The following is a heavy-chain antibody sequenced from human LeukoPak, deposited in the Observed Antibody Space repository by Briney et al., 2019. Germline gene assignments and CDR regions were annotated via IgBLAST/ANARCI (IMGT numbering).Heavy chain of an antibody. J-gene: IGHJ4*02. CDR1: GFTFSSYA. D-gene: IGHD1-26*01. Sequence: GGALRLSCAASGFTFSSYATSWVRQAPGKGLEWVSAIRDSGSSTHYADSVKGRFTTSRDNSKNTLFLQMNSLRAEDTAIYYCAKYGPQDSGSSHFDYWGQGALVTVSS. CDR2: IRDSGSST. V-gene: IGHV3-23*01. CDR3: AKYGPQDSGSSHFDY.